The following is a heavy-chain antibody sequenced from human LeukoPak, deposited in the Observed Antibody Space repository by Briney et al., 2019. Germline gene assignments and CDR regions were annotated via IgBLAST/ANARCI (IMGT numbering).Heavy chain of an antibody. Sequence: ASVKLSCKASGYTFSDYSVNWLRQAPGQGLEWMGRINPKTGGRVYAQKFRGRVTMTRDTSITTAYMELSSLRSDDTAVYYCAIEGYTFVLGSYSDFWGQGTLVTVSS. V-gene: IGHV1-2*02. CDR3: AIEGYTFVLGSYSDF. CDR2: INPKTGGR. D-gene: IGHD3-16*01. J-gene: IGHJ4*02. CDR1: GYTFSDYS.